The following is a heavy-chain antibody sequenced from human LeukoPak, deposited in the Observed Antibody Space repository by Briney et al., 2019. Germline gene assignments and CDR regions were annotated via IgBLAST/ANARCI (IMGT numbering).Heavy chain of an antibody. J-gene: IGHJ3*02. CDR2: IYYSGST. Sequence: SETLSLTCTVSGGSISSSSYYWGWIRQPPGKGLEWIGSIYYSGSTYYNPSLKSRVTISVDTSKNQFSLKLSSVTAADTAVYYCARTLSGYADPFDIWGQGTMVTVSS. D-gene: IGHD5-12*01. V-gene: IGHV4-39*07. CDR1: GGSISSSSYY. CDR3: ARTLSGYADPFDI.